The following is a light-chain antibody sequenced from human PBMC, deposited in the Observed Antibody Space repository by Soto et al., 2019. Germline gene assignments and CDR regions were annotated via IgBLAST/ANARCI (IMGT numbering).Light chain of an antibody. Sequence: EIVLTQSPGTLSLSPGERATLSCRASQSVGSSYLAWYQQKPGQAPRLVIYGASSRATGIPDRFSGSGSGTDFTLTISRLEPEDFAVYYCQQYGSSPWTFGQGTKVEIK. V-gene: IGKV3-20*01. CDR2: GAS. J-gene: IGKJ1*01. CDR1: QSVGSSY. CDR3: QQYGSSPWT.